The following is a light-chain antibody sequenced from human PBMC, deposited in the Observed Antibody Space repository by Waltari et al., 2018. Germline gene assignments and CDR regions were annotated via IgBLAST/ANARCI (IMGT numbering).Light chain of an antibody. J-gene: IGLJ3*02. Sequence: QSALTQPASVSGSPGQSITISCTGTSSDIGNFNYVSWYQQHPDKAPKLIVYDVTNRPSGISNRFSASTSGNTASLSISGLQAEDEADYYCASFTKNTDTLWVFGGGTRLTVL. CDR1: SSDIGNFNY. CDR3: ASFTKNTDTLWV. V-gene: IGLV2-14*03. CDR2: DVT.